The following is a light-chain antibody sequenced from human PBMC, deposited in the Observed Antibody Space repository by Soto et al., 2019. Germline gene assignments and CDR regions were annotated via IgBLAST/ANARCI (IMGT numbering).Light chain of an antibody. CDR2: GAF. V-gene: IGKV3-20*01. Sequence: EIVMTQSPVTLSVSPGERATLSCRASQSIGSNLAWYQQTPGQAPRLLIYGAFTRATGIPTRFSGSGSGTDFTLTISRLEPEDFAVYYCQQYGSSPPTFGQGTKVDI. CDR3: QQYGSSPPT. CDR1: QSIGSN. J-gene: IGKJ1*01.